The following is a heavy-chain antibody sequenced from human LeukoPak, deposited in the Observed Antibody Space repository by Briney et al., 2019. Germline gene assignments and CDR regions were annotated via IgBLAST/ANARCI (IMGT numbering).Heavy chain of an antibody. D-gene: IGHD3-16*02. V-gene: IGHV3-30*03. CDR3: ARDRGSYRNFDWFDP. CDR2: RSYDGSNK. J-gene: IGHJ5*02. Sequence: GRSLRLSCAASGFTFSSYGMHWVRQGPGKGLEWVAVRSYDGSNKYYADSVKGRFTISRDNSKNTLDLQMNSLRAEDTAVYYCARDRGSYRNFDWFDPWGQGTLVTVSS. CDR1: GFTFSSYG.